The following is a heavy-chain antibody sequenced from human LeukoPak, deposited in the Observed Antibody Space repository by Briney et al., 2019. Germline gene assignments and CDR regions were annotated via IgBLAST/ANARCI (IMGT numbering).Heavy chain of an antibody. CDR2: IIPIFGTA. CDR1: GGTFSSYA. CDR3: ARVCYGSSGYGDFDY. V-gene: IGHV1-69*13. D-gene: IGHD3-22*01. Sequence: SVKVSCKASGGTFSSYAISWVRQAPGQGLEWMGGIIPIFGTANYAQKFQGRVTITADESTSTAYMELSSLRSEDTAVYYCARVCYGSSGYGDFDYWGQGTLVTVSS. J-gene: IGHJ4*02.